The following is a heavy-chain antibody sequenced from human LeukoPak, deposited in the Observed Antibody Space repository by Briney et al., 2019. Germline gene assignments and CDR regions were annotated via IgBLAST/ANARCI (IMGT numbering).Heavy chain of an antibody. Sequence: GASVKVSCKASGYSFTSFGISWVRQAPGQGLEWMGGIIPIFGTANYAQKFQGRVTITADESTSTAYMELSSLRSEDTAVYYCARAVSIAAAGTFDYWGQGTLVTVSS. V-gene: IGHV1-69*13. CDR1: GYSFTSFG. CDR3: ARAVSIAAAGTFDY. J-gene: IGHJ4*02. D-gene: IGHD6-13*01. CDR2: IIPIFGTA.